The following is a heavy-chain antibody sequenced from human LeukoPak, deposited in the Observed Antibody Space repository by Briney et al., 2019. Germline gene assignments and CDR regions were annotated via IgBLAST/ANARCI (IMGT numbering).Heavy chain of an antibody. CDR3: AKDRGWYDY. V-gene: IGHV3-43*02. J-gene: IGHJ4*02. CDR1: GFTADDYA. CDR2: ISGDGGST. D-gene: IGHD6-19*01. Sequence: GGSLRLSCAASGFTADDYAMHRVRQAPGKGLEWVSLISGDGGSTYYADSVKGRFTISRDNSKNSLYLQMNSLRTEDTALYHCAKDRGWYDYWGQGTLVTVSS.